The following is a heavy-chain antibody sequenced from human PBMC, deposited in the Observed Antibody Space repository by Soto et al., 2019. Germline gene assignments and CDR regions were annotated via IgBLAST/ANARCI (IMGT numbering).Heavy chain of an antibody. V-gene: IGHV3-30-3*01. D-gene: IGHD2-15*01. J-gene: IGHJ6*02. Sequence: QVPLVESGGGVVQPGRSLRLSCAASGFTFSSYSMHWVRQAPGKGLEWVAVMSYHGTNKYYADSVKGRFTISRDNSKNTLFLQMNSLRAEDTAVYYCARGISYCSGGSCFGAMDVWGQGTTVTVSS. CDR1: GFTFSSYS. CDR3: ARGISYCSGGSCFGAMDV. CDR2: MSYHGTNK.